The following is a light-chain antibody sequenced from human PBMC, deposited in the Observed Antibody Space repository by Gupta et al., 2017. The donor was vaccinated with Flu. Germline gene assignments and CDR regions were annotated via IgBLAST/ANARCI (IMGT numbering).Light chain of an antibody. CDR3: QQSYSTPRT. V-gene: IGKV1-39*01. J-gene: IGKJ1*01. Sequence: GDRVTITCRASQSVRTYLNWYQQKPGKAPKVLIYAAASVQRGVPSSVSGTGSGTDFTLTISSLQPEDFATYFCQQSYSTPRTFGQGTKV. CDR1: QSVRTY. CDR2: AAA.